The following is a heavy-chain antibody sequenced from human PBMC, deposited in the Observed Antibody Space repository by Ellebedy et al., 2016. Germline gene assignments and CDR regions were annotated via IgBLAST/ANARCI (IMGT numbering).Heavy chain of an antibody. CDR1: GYTFTSYG. CDR2: ISAYNGNT. CDR3: ERDRKAAAGLSIYYYYYGMDV. D-gene: IGHD6-13*01. J-gene: IGHJ6*02. V-gene: IGHV1-18*01. Sequence: ASVKVSXXASGYTFTSYGISWVRQAPGQGLVWMGWISAYNGNTNYAQKLQGRVTMTTDTSTSTAYMELRSLRSDDTAVYYCERDRKAAAGLSIYYYYYGMDVWGQGTTVTVSS.